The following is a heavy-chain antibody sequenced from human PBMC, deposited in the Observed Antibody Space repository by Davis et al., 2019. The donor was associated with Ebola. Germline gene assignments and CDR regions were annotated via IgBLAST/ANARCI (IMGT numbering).Heavy chain of an antibody. CDR2: INSDGSRT. CDR3: ARGNRYCSGDTCANWFDP. D-gene: IGHD2-15*01. CDR1: RFTFSSYW. J-gene: IGHJ5*02. V-gene: IGHV3-74*01. Sequence: GESLKISCAASRFTFSSYWMHWVRQAPGKGLVWVSRINSDGSRTNYADSVKGRFTMSRDNAKSTLYLQMNSLRAEDTAVYYCARGNRYCSGDTCANWFDPWGQGTLVTVSS.